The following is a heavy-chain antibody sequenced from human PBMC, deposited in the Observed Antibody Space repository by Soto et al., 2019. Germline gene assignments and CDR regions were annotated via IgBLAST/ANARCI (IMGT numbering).Heavy chain of an antibody. D-gene: IGHD6-6*01. CDR2: ISGSGGST. Sequence: GGSLRLSCAASGFTFSGYAMSWVRQAPGKGLEWVSAISGSGGSTYYADSVKGRFTISRDNSKNTLYLQMNSLRAEDTAVYYCAKRQLVRGYFDYWGQGTLATVSS. CDR3: AKRQLVRGYFDY. V-gene: IGHV3-23*01. J-gene: IGHJ4*02. CDR1: GFTFSGYA.